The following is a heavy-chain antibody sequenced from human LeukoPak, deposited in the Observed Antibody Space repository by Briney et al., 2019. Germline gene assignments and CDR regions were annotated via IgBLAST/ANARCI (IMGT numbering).Heavy chain of an antibody. V-gene: IGHV1-69*10. D-gene: IGHD3-3*01. CDR1: GGAFSDYA. Sequence: ASVKVSCKASGGAFSDYALNWVRQAPGQGLVWMGVFIPILGTANCTQKFQGRVTITADISTNTAYMELRSLRSDDTAVYYCARGGEKYYDFWSGYFGTGYYYMDVWGKGTTVTVSS. CDR2: FIPILGTA. J-gene: IGHJ6*03. CDR3: ARGGEKYYDFWSGYFGTGYYYMDV.